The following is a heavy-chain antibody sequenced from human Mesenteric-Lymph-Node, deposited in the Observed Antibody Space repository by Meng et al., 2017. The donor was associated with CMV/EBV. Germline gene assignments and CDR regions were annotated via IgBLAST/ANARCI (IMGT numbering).Heavy chain of an antibody. CDR1: RGTLSNYA. J-gene: IGHJ6*02. Sequence: SVKVSCKASRGTLSNYAISWARQAPGQGLEWMGGIIPIYGTPDYAQKFQGRVTITTDESTSTAYMELSSLRSEDTAVYYCARAGIDPRRGNYYGMDVRGRGTTVTVSS. D-gene: IGHD6-6*01. CDR2: IIPIYGTP. V-gene: IGHV1-69*05. CDR3: ARAGIDPRRGNYYGMDV.